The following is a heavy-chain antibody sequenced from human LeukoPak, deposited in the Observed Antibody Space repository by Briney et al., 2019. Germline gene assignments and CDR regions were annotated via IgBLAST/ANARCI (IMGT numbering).Heavy chain of an antibody. CDR3: AKDRNYYDSSGYYYVFDY. D-gene: IGHD3-22*01. CDR2: ISGRGGST. J-gene: IGHJ4*02. Sequence: GGSLRLSCAASGFTFSSYAMSWVRQAPGKGLEWVSAISGRGGSTYYADSVKGRFTISRDNSKNTLYLQMNSLRAEDTAVYYCAKDRNYYDSSGYYYVFDYWGQGTLVTVSS. V-gene: IGHV3-23*01. CDR1: GFTFSSYA.